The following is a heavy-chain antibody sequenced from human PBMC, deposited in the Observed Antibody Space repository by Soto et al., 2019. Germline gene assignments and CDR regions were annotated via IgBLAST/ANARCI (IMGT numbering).Heavy chain of an antibody. CDR3: ARDNIAAAGTMGYFDY. J-gene: IGHJ4*02. CDR1: GYTFTSYY. CDR2: INPSGGST. D-gene: IGHD6-13*01. V-gene: IGHV1-46*01. Sequence: ASVKVSCKASGYTFTSYYMHWVRQAPGQGLEWMGIINPSGGSTSYAQKFQGRVTMTRDTSTSTVYMELSSLRSEDTAVYYCARDNIAAAGTMGYFDYWGQGTLVTVSS.